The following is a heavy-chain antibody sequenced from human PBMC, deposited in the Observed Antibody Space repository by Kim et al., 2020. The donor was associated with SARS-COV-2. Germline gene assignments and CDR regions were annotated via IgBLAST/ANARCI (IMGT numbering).Heavy chain of an antibody. D-gene: IGHD3-22*01. J-gene: IGHJ4*02. V-gene: IGHV4-39*07. CDR1: GGSISSSSYY. CDR3: ARAGTRAYYYDSSGYYFDY. Sequence: SETLSLTCTVSGGSISSSSYYWGWIRQPPGKGLEWIGSIYYSGSTYYNPSLKSRVTISVDTSKNQFSLKLSSVTAADTAVYYCARAGTRAYYYDSSGYYFDYWGQGTLVTVSS. CDR2: IYYSGST.